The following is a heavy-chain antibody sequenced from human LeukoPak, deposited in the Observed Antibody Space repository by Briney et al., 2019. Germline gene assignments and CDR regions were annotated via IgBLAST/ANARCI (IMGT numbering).Heavy chain of an antibody. J-gene: IGHJ5*02. CDR2: INHSGST. V-gene: IGHV4-34*01. D-gene: IGHD2-2*02. CDR1: GGSFSGYY. CDR3: AGAYQLLYRGWFDP. Sequence: PSETLSLTCAVYGGSFSGYYWSWIRQPPGKGLEWIGEINHSGSTSYNPSLESRVTISVDTSKNQFSLKLSSVTAADTAVYYCAGAYQLLYRGWFDPWGQGTLVTVSS.